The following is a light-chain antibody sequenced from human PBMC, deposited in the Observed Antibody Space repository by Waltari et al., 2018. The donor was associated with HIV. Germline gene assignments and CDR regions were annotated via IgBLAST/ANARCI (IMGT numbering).Light chain of an antibody. CDR1: TSNIGSND. CDR2: RNN. J-gene: IGLJ2*01. CDR3: VAWDDSLRGVV. Sequence: SVLTQSPSASATPGQRVTISCSGSTSNIGSNDVFWYQHLPGAAPKLLIHRNNQPPAGVPDRFSGSTSGTSASLAISGLRSEDEADYYCVAWDDSLRGVVFGGGTKVAAL. V-gene: IGLV1-47*01.